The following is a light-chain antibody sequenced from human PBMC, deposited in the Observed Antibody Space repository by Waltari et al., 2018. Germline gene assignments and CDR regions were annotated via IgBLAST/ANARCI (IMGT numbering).Light chain of an antibody. V-gene: IGKV3-15*01. CDR2: ETS. J-gene: IGKJ1*01. Sequence: ETVMTQSPATLFVSPGERATLSCRASQSVSRNLAWYQQKPGQAPRILIYETSTRATGILARFSGSGSGTAFTLTIISLQSEDVAIFHCHQYNNWPPWTFGQGTKVEIK. CDR3: HQYNNWPPWT. CDR1: QSVSRN.